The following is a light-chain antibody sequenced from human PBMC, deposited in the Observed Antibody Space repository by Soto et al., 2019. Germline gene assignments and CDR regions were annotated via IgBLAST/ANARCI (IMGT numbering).Light chain of an antibody. CDR2: DVS. CDR3: CSYAGSSKV. J-gene: IGLJ1*01. V-gene: IGLV2-11*01. CDR1: SSDVGGYNY. Sequence: QSVLTQPRSVSGSPGQSVTISCTGTSSDVGGYNYVSWYQQHPGKAPKVIIYDVSKRPSGVPGRFSGSKSGNTASLTISGLQAEDEADYYCCSYAGSSKVFGTGTKVTVL.